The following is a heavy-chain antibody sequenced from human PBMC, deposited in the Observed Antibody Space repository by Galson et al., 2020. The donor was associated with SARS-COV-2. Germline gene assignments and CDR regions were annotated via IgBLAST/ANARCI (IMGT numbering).Heavy chain of an antibody. CDR3: TKDRSPEYGNWYFDL. CDR1: GFMFSAYG. D-gene: IGHD4-17*01. Sequence: WGSLRLSCAASGFMFSAYGIHWVRQAPGKGLEWVALTLPEENNEYYADSVKGRFTISRDNSKNTLYLQMNSLRAEDTAVYYCTKDRSPEYGNWYFDLWGRGTLVIVSS. CDR2: TLPEENNE. J-gene: IGHJ2*01. V-gene: IGHV3-33*06.